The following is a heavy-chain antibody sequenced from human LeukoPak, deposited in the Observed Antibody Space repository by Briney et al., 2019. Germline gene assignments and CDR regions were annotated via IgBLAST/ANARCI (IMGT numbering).Heavy chain of an antibody. D-gene: IGHD5-18*01. CDR3: ARDQVSRSDTAMVTQDY. J-gene: IGHJ4*02. Sequence: ASVKVSCKASGYTFTGYYMHWVRQAPGQGLEWMGRINPNSGGTNYAQKFQGRVTMTRDTSISTAYMELSRLRSDDTAVYYCARDQVSRSDTAMVTQDYWGQGTLVTVSS. CDR1: GYTFTGYY. CDR2: INPNSGGT. V-gene: IGHV1-2*06.